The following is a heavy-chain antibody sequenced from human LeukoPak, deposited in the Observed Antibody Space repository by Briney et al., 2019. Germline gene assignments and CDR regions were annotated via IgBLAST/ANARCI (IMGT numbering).Heavy chain of an antibody. V-gene: IGHV3-23*01. CDR2: ISGSGGST. CDR1: GFTFSSYA. Sequence: PGGSLRLSCAASGFTFSSYAMSWVRQAPGKGLEWVSAISGSGGSTYYADSVKGRFTISRDNSKNTLYLQMNSLRAEDTAVYYCAKDGRPEYCSSTSCYFVYWGQGTLVTVSS. CDR3: AKDGRPEYCSSTSCYFVY. D-gene: IGHD2-2*01. J-gene: IGHJ4*02.